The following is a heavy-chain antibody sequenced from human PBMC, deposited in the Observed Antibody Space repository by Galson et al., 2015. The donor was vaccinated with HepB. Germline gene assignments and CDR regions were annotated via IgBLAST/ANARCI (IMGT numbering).Heavy chain of an antibody. D-gene: IGHD2-2*01. J-gene: IGHJ6*03. V-gene: IGHV3-15*01. CDR1: GSTFSNAW. CDR3: TTAGYCSSTSCYPRLRVGYYYYMDV. Sequence: SLRLSCAASGSTFSNAWMSWVRQAPGKGLEWVGRIKSKTDGGTTDYAAPVKGRFTISRDDSKNTLYLQMNSLKTEDTAVYYCTTAGYCSSTSCYPRLRVGYYYYMDVWGKGTTVTVSS. CDR2: IKSKTDGGTT.